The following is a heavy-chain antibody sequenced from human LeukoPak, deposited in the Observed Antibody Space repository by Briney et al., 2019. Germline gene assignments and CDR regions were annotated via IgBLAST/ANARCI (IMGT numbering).Heavy chain of an antibody. CDR3: ARENPRPYYFDY. CDR2: ISYDGSDK. V-gene: IGHV3-30*03. Sequence: GGSLRLSCAASGFTFSSYSMNWVRQAPGKGLEWVAVISYDGSDKYYADSVKGRFTISRDNSKNTLYLQMNSLRAEDTAVYYCARENPRPYYFDYWGQGTLVTVSS. CDR1: GFTFSSYS. J-gene: IGHJ4*02.